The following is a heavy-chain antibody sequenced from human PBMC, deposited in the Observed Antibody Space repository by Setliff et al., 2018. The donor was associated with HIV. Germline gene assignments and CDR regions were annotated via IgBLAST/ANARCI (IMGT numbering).Heavy chain of an antibody. CDR2: FYETGYT. J-gene: IGHJ6*02. D-gene: IGHD3-10*01. Sequence: SETLSLTCTISGDFFSSDYYWGWIRQPPGKGLEWIGSFYETGYTYYNPSLKSRVIISLDTSKNQFSLNLTSVTAADTAVYYCARVEATVRGATYGMDVWGQGATVTVSS. V-gene: IGHV4-38-2*02. CDR3: ARVEATVRGATYGMDV. CDR1: GDFFSSDYY.